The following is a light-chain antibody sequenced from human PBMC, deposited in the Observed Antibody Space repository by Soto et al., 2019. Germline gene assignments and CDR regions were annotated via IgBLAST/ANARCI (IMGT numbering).Light chain of an antibody. V-gene: IGKV1-5*03. CDR1: QSVSSS. CDR2: KAS. J-gene: IGKJ2*01. Sequence: TQSPGTLSLSPGERATLSCRASQSVSSSYLAWYQQKPGKAPKLLIYKASSLESGVPSRFSGSGSGTEFTLTISSLQPDDFATYYCQQYNSYPYTFGQGTKLEIK. CDR3: QQYNSYPYT.